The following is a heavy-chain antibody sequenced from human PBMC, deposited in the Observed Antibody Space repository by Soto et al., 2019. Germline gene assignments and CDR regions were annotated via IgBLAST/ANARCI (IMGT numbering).Heavy chain of an antibody. CDR2: IYRDDDK. V-gene: IGHV2-5*02. CDR3: AHRRGYYDSSGYGFDP. Sequence: QITLKESGPTLVKPTQTLTLTCTFSGFSLSTSGVGVGWIRQPPGKALEWLALIYRDDDKRYSPSLKSRLTITKDTSKNQVVLTMTNMDPVDTATYYCAHRRGYYDSSGYGFDPWGQGTLVTVSS. D-gene: IGHD3-22*01. CDR1: GFSLSTSGVG. J-gene: IGHJ5*02.